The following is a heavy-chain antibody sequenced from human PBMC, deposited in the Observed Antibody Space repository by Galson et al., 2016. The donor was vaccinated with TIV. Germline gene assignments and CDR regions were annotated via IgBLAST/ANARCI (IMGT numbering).Heavy chain of an antibody. CDR1: GGSTSSYY. CDR2: IYHTGNT. Sequence: SETLSLTCTVSGGSTSSYYWTWIRQPPGKGLAWIGYIYHTGNTIYNPSLKSRVAISLDTSKNQFSLQLSSVTAADTALYYCAREGSADYDWGRAHFDYWGQGTLVTVSS. J-gene: IGHJ4*02. V-gene: IGHV4-59*12. CDR3: AREGSADYDWGRAHFDY. D-gene: IGHD3-16*01.